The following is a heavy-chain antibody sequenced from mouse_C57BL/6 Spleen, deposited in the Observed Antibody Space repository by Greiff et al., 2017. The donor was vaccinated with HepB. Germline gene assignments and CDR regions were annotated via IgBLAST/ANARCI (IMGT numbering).Heavy chain of an antibody. D-gene: IGHD2-3*01. CDR1: GYTFTSYW. CDR3: ARDGWLLRDAMDY. CDR2: INPSNGGT. V-gene: IGHV1-53*01. J-gene: IGHJ4*01. Sequence: VQLQQSGTELVKPGASVKLSCKASGYTFTSYWMHWVKQRPGQGLEWIGNINPSNGGTNYNEKFKSKATLTVDKSSSTAYMQLSSLTSEDSAVYYCARDGWLLRDAMDYWGQGTSVTVSS.